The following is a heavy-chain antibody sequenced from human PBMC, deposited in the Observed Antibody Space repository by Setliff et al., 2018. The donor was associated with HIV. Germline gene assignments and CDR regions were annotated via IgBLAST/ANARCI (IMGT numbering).Heavy chain of an antibody. D-gene: IGHD3-22*01. CDR3: ARGVYYYYDSDAYWYWFDP. J-gene: IGHJ5*02. CDR2: IDYSGST. V-gene: IGHV4-59*01. CDR1: GGSISEYY. Sequence: ASETLSLTCTVSGGSISEYYWSWIRQPPGKGLEWIGYIDYSGSTNYNASLKSRLTMSIDTSKSQFSLKLSSVTAADTAVYYCARGVYYYYDSDAYWYWFDPWGQGTLVTVSS.